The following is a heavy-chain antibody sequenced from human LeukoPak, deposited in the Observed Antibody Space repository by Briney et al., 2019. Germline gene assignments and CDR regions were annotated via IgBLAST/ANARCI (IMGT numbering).Heavy chain of an antibody. CDR3: ARDGSARWYDILTGYSQPYYYGMDV. D-gene: IGHD3-9*01. J-gene: IGHJ6*02. CDR1: GFTFSSYA. V-gene: IGHV3-30*04. CDR2: ISYDGSNK. Sequence: GGSLRLSCAASGFTFSSYAMHWVRQAPGKGLEWVAVISYDGSNKYYADSVKGRFTISRDNSKNTLYLQMNSLRAEDTAVYYCARDGSARWYDILTGYSQPYYYGMDVWGQGTTVTVSS.